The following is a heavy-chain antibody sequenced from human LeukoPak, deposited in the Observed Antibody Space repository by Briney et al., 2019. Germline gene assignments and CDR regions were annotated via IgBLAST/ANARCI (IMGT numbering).Heavy chain of an antibody. CDR2: MNPNSGNT. Sequence: ASVKVSCKASGYTFTSYDINWVRQATGQGLEWMGWMNPNSGNTGYAQKLQGRVTMTTDTSTSTAYMELRSLRSDDTAVYYCAREPPWEIRGFDYWGQGTLVTVSS. D-gene: IGHD1-26*01. J-gene: IGHJ4*02. CDR1: GYTFTSYD. V-gene: IGHV1-8*01. CDR3: AREPPWEIRGFDY.